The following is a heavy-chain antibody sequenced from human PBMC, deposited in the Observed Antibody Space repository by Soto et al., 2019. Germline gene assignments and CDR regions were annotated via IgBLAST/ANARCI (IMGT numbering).Heavy chain of an antibody. Sequence: ASVKVSCKASGYTFTSYGISWVRQAPGQGLEWMGWISAYNGNTNYAQKLQGRVTMTTDTSTSTAYMELRSLRSDDPAVYYCARGVDTAMVTRIPSREFDYWGQGTLVTVSS. D-gene: IGHD5-18*01. CDR2: ISAYNGNT. J-gene: IGHJ4*02. CDR1: GYTFTSYG. V-gene: IGHV1-18*04. CDR3: ARGVDTAMVTRIPSREFDY.